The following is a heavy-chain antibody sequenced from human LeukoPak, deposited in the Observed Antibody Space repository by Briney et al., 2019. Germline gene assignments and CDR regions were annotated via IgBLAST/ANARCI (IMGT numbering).Heavy chain of an antibody. CDR3: ARGGYRAYYYDSSGPWGY. CDR1: GFTFSSYA. CDR2: LSGTGSPT. Sequence: GGSLRLPCAASGFTFSSYAMSWVRQAPGKGLEWVSALSGTGSPTYYADSVKGRFTISRDNSKNTLYLLMNSLRAEDTAVYFCARGGYRAYYYDSSGPWGYWGQGTLVTVSS. D-gene: IGHD3-22*01. J-gene: IGHJ4*02. V-gene: IGHV3-23*01.